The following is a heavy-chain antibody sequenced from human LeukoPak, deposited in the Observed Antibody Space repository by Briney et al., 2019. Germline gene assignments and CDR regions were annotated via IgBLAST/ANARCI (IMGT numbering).Heavy chain of an antibody. CDR2: IYHSGST. CDR3: AREGLCSGGSCYFGPFDY. D-gene: IGHD2-15*01. V-gene: IGHV4-34*01. CDR1: GGSFRGYY. Sequence: PSETLSLTCAVYGGSFRGYYWSWIRQPPGKGLEWIGEIYHSGSTNYNPSLKSRVTISVDKSKNQFSLKLSSVTAADTAVYYCAREGLCSGGSCYFGPFDYWGQGTLVTVSS. J-gene: IGHJ4*02.